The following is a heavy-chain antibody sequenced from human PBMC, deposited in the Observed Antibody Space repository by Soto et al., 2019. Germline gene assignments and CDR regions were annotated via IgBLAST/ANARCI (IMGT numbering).Heavy chain of an antibody. D-gene: IGHD3-3*01. CDR1: GVSISSSSYY. CDR2: IYYSGTT. Sequence: PSETLSLTCSVSGVSISSSSYYWGWIRQPPGKGLEWIGSIYYSGTTFHNPSLKSRVSISVDTSKNQFSLKLSSVTAADTAVYYCARNDYDFWSGLNMDVWGKGTTVTVSS. V-gene: IGHV4-39*07. CDR3: ARNDYDFWSGLNMDV. J-gene: IGHJ6*03.